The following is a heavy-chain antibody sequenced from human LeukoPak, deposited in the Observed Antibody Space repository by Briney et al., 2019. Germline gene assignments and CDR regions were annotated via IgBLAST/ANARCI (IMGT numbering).Heavy chain of an antibody. V-gene: IGHV3-30-3*01. CDR1: GFTFSSYA. D-gene: IGHD3-22*01. CDR3: ARGKGTMIVVVITTPWFDP. CDR2: ISYDGSNK. J-gene: IGHJ5*02. Sequence: GGSLRLSCAASGFTFSSYAMHWVRQAPGKGLEWVAVISYDGSNKYYADSVKGRFTISRDNSKNTLYLQMNSLRAEGTAVYYCARGKGTMIVVVITTPWFDPWGQGTLVTVSS.